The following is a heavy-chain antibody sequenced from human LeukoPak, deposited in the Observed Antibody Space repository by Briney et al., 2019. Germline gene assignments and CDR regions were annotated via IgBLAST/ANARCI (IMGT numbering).Heavy chain of an antibody. CDR1: GFSLSTSGVG. V-gene: IGHV4-61*05. CDR2: IYYSGST. Sequence: SGPTLVNPTQTLTLTCTFSGFSLSTSGVGVGWIRQPPGKALEWLGYIYYSGSTNYNPSLKSRVTISVDTSKNQFSLKLSSVTAADTAVYYCARQRYYGSGSYSSGYYYGMDVWGQGTTVTVSS. J-gene: IGHJ6*02. D-gene: IGHD3-10*01. CDR3: ARQRYYGSGSYSSGYYYGMDV.